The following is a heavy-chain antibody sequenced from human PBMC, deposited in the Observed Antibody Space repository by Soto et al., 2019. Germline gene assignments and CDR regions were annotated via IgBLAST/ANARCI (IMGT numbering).Heavy chain of an antibody. CDR1: GFTFSGYW. V-gene: IGHV3-74*01. D-gene: IGHD5-12*01. Sequence: GGSLRLSCAASGFTFSGYWMHWVRQVPGKGLVWVSIISSDGSRTVYADSVKGRFTISRENAKNMLYLQMNSLTDEDTAVYYCATGAGYRFDPWGQGTLVTVSS. CDR2: ISSDGSRT. CDR3: ATGAGYRFDP. J-gene: IGHJ5*02.